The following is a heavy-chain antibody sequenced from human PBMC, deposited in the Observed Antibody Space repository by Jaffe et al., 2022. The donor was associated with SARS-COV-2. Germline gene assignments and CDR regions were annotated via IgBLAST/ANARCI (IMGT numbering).Heavy chain of an antibody. V-gene: IGHV3-30-3*01. Sequence: QVQLVESGGGVVQPGRSLRLSCAASGFTFSSYAMHWVRQAPGKGLEWVAVISYDGSNKYYADSVKGRFTISRDNSKNTLYLQMNSLRAEDTAVYYCAREAQWPEDHDAFDIWGQGTMVTVSS. CDR3: AREAQWPEDHDAFDI. CDR2: ISYDGSNK. J-gene: IGHJ3*02. D-gene: IGHD6-19*01. CDR1: GFTFSSYA.